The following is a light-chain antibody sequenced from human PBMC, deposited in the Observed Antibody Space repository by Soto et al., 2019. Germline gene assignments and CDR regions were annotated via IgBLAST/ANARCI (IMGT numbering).Light chain of an antibody. V-gene: IGKV1-27*01. CDR2: AAS. CDR1: QGIRNY. J-gene: IGKJ3*01. Sequence: DIQMTPSPTSLYASVGDRVTITCRASQGIRNYVAWYQQIPGNAPKLLIYAASTLQSGVPSRFSGSGSGTDFTLTINGLQPEDVATYSCQKYSSVPVFGPGTKVEIK. CDR3: QKYSSVPV.